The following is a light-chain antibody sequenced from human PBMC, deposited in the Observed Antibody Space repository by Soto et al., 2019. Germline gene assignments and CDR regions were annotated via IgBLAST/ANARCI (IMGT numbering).Light chain of an antibody. CDR1: QGISSA. CDR2: DAS. CDR3: QQFNSYPPT. Sequence: AIQLTQSPSSLSASVGDRVTITCRASQGISSALAWYQQKPGKAPKLLIYDASSLESGVPSRFSGSGSGTDVTLTISSLQPEDFATYYCQQFNSYPPTFGQGTRLEIK. J-gene: IGKJ5*01. V-gene: IGKV1-13*02.